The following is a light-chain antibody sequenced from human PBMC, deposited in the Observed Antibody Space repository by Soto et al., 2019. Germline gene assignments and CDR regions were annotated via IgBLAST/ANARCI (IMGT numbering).Light chain of an antibody. J-gene: IGLJ1*01. CDR2: DVS. CDR1: SSDVGGYDF. Sequence: QSVLTQPASGTGSPGQSITISCTGTSSDVGGYDFVCWYQHHPGKAPKLMIYDVSNRPSGVSNRFSGSKSGNTASLTISGLRPEDEADYYCSSYTSSSTYVFGTGTKVTVL. V-gene: IGLV2-14*03. CDR3: SSYTSSSTYV.